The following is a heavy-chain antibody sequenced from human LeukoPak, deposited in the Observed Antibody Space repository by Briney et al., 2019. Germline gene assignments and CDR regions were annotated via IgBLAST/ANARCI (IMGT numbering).Heavy chain of an antibody. CDR1: GFTFSDYA. CDR2: ISGSGGST. V-gene: IGHV3-23*01. Sequence: GGSLRLSCAASGFTFSDYAMSWVRQAPGKGLEWVSAISGSGGSTYYADSVKGRFTISRDNSKNTLYLQMNSLRAEDTAVYYCAKATYSSGWYRFGYFDYWGQGTLVTVSS. CDR3: AKATYSSGWYRFGYFDY. J-gene: IGHJ4*02. D-gene: IGHD6-19*01.